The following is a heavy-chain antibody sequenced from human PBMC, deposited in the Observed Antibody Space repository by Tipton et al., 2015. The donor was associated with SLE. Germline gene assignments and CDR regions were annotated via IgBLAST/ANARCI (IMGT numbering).Heavy chain of an antibody. V-gene: IGHV4-59*12. CDR1: GASISGYF. D-gene: IGHD4-17*01. CDR3: AKDYNYDYPDYN. J-gene: IGHJ4*02. Sequence: GLVKPSETLSLTCTVSGASISGYFWSWIRQSPGKGLEWIGYIYYSGSTNYNPSLKSRLTLSVDTSMNQFSLNLSSVTVADTAVYYCAKDYNYDYPDYNWGQGTLVTVSS. CDR2: IYYSGST.